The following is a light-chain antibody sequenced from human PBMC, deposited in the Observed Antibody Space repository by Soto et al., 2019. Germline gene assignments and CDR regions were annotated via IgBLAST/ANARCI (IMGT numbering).Light chain of an antibody. CDR3: QQYNNWPPWA. CDR2: DAS. CDR1: QTVRNNY. J-gene: IGKJ1*01. V-gene: IGKV3-20*01. Sequence: EFVLTQSPGTLSLSPGERATLSCRASQTVRNNYLAWYQQKPGQAPRLLIYDASSRATGIPDRFSGGGSGTEFTLTISSLQSEDFAVYYCQQYNNWPPWAFGQGTKVDIK.